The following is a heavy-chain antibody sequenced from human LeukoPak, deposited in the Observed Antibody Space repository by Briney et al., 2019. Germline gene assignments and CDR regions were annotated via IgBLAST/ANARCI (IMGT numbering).Heavy chain of an antibody. Sequence: ASVKVSCKASGYTFTSYGISWVRQAPGQGLEWMGWISAYNGNTNYAQKLQGRVTMTTDTSTSTAYMELRSLRSDDTAVYYCARVTQYYYDSSGHSEVDYWGQGTLVTASS. CDR3: ARVTQYYYDSSGHSEVDY. D-gene: IGHD3-22*01. V-gene: IGHV1-18*01. J-gene: IGHJ4*02. CDR2: ISAYNGNT. CDR1: GYTFTSYG.